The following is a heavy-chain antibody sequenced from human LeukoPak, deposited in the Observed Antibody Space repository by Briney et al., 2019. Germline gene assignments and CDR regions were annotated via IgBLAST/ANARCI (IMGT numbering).Heavy chain of an antibody. CDR1: GYSFTSYW. J-gene: IGHJ4*02. CDR3: ARTGQCLGSDY. D-gene: IGHD6-19*01. V-gene: IGHV5-51*01. Sequence: RGESSMISCKGSGYSFTSYWIAWVRQMPGKGLEWMGIIYPGDSDTRYSPSFQGQVTISADKSSTNAFLQWSSLKASDTAMYYCARTGQCLGSDYWGQGTLVTVSS. CDR2: IYPGDSDT.